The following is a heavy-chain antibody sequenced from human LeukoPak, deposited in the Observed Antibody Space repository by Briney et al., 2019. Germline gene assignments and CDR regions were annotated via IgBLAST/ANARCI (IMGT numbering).Heavy chain of an antibody. J-gene: IGHJ4*02. CDR1: GYSISSDYY. CDR3: ARDPDYYGSGSYYE. Sequence: SETLSLTCTVSGYSISSDYYWGWIRQSPGKGLEWTGSIYHTGTTYYNPSLKSRVTISIDTSKNQFSLKLSSVTATDTAVYYCARDPDYYGSGSYYEWGQGTLVTVSS. V-gene: IGHV4-38-2*02. CDR2: IYHTGTT. D-gene: IGHD3-10*01.